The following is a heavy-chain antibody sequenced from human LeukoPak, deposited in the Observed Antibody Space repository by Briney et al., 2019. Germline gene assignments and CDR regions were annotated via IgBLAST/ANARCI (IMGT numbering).Heavy chain of an antibody. CDR1: GDSVSSSSAA. D-gene: IGHD6-13*01. Sequence: SQTLSLTCAISGDSVSSSSAAWNWIRQSPSRGLEWLGRTYYRSKWYNDYAVSVKSRITINPDTSKNQFSLQLNSVTPEDTAVYYCARVSSSWYARWFDPWGQGTLVTVSS. J-gene: IGHJ5*02. V-gene: IGHV6-1*01. CDR2: TYYRSKWYN. CDR3: ARVSSSWYARWFDP.